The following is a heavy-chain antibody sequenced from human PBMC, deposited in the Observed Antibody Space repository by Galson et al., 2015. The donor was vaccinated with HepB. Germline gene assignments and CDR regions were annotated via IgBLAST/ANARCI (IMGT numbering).Heavy chain of an antibody. D-gene: IGHD2-2*02. CDR1: GGSISSYY. CDR3: AREITQRYCSSTSCYTARGGYYYYYMDV. Sequence: TCTVSGGSISSYYWSWIRQPAGKGLEWIGRIYTSGSTNYSPSLKSRVTMSVDTSKNQFSLKLSSVTAADTAVYYCAREITQRYCSSTSCYTARGGYYYYYMDVWGKGTTVTVSS. V-gene: IGHV4-4*07. CDR2: IYTSGST. J-gene: IGHJ6*03.